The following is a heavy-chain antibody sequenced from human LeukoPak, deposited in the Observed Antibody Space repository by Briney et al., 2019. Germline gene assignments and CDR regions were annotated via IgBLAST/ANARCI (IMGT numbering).Heavy chain of an antibody. CDR1: GFTVSSNS. CDR2: IYSDGST. V-gene: IGHV3-53*01. CDR3: ATLRGDPWYSDY. Sequence: PGGSLRLSCAPSGFTVSSNSMTWVRQAPGKGLEWVSVIYSDGSTYNADSVKGRFTISRDKSKNTLYLQMNSLRAEDTAVYFCATLRGDPWYSDYWGQGTLVTVSS. D-gene: IGHD1-26*01. J-gene: IGHJ4*02.